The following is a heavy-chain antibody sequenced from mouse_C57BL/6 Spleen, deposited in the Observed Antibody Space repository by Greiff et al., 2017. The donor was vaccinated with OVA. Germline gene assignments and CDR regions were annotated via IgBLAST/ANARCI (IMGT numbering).Heavy chain of an antibody. Sequence: EVKVEESGGGLVQPGGSMKLSCVASGFTFSNYWMNWVRQSPEKGLEWVAQIGLKSDNYATHYAESVKGRFTISRDDSKSSVYLQMNNLRAEDTGIYYCTVGWLLSYWGQGTLVTVSA. D-gene: IGHD2-3*01. J-gene: IGHJ3*01. CDR2: IGLKSDNYAT. V-gene: IGHV6-3*01. CDR3: TVGWLLSY. CDR1: GFTFSNYW.